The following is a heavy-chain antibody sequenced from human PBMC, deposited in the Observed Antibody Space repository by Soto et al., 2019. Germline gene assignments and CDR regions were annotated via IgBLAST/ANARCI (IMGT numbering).Heavy chain of an antibody. CDR3: ARDNPLDTNRWSQDY. D-gene: IGHD5-18*01. V-gene: IGHV3-33*01. J-gene: IGHJ4*02. Sequence: HVQLVESGGGVVQPGRSLRLSCATSGFTFSSYGMHWVRQAPGKGLEWVAAISYDATKKYYVDSVKGRFTISRDYSESTLYLQMNSLTAEDTAVYYCARDNPLDTNRWSQDYWGQGTLVTVSS. CDR1: GFTFSSYG. CDR2: ISYDATKK.